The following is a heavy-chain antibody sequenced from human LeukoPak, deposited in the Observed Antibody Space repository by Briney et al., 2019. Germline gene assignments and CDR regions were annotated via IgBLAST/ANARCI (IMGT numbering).Heavy chain of an antibody. CDR3: ARHGDLEWLSNFDY. CDR2: IYTSGST. Sequence: SETLSLTCTVSGVSFSSFQWSRIRQPPGKGLEWIGYIYTSGSTNYNPSLKSRVTISVDTSKNQFSLKLSSVTAADTAVYYCARHGDLEWLSNFDYWGQGTLVTVSS. J-gene: IGHJ4*02. D-gene: IGHD3-3*01. V-gene: IGHV4-4*09. CDR1: GVSFSSFQ.